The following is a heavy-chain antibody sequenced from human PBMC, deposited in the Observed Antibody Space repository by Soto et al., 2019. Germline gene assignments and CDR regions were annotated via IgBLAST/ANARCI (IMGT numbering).Heavy chain of an antibody. CDR3: ARRGGGDYLFDS. CDR1: GGSIGGSNYF. J-gene: IGHJ4*02. V-gene: IGHV4-39*07. D-gene: IGHD4-17*01. CDR2: IYSSGST. Sequence: SETLSLTCTVSGGSIGGSNYFWGWIRQSPGTGLEWLGTIYSSGSTYYNPSLKSRVSISVDTSKNEFSLKLTSITAADTAIYFCARRGGGDYLFDSWGQGILVTVSS.